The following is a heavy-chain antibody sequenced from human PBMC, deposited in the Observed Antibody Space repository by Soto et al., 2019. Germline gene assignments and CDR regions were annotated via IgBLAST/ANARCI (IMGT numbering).Heavy chain of an antibody. CDR1: GFTFSSYG. D-gene: IGHD5-18*01. CDR3: AREGEVGYPFQH. CDR2: ISSSSSTI. V-gene: IGHV3-48*02. J-gene: IGHJ1*01. Sequence: EVQLVESGGGLVQPGGSLRLSCAASGFTFSSYGMNWVRQAPGKGLEWVSYISSSSSTIYYADSVKGRFTISRDNAKNSLYLQMTSLRDEDTAVYYCAREGEVGYPFQHWGQGTLVTVSS.